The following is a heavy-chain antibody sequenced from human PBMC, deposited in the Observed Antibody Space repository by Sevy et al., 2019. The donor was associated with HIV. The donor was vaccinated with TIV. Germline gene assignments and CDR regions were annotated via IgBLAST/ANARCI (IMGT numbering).Heavy chain of an antibody. Sequence: SETLSLTCAVSGYSISSGYYWGWIRQPPGKGLEWIGSIYDSGSTYYNPSLKSRVTISVDTSKNQFSLKLSSVTAADTAVYYWGRHRRDSGSYRALYYYYYMDVWGKGTTVTVSS. CDR1: GYSISSGYY. CDR2: IYDSGST. D-gene: IGHD1-26*01. J-gene: IGHJ6*03. CDR3: GRHRRDSGSYRALYYYYYMDV. V-gene: IGHV4-38-2*01.